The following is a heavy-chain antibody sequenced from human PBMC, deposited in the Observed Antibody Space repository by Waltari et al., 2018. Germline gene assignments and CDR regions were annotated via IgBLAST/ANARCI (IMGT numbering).Heavy chain of an antibody. Sequence: VQLQESGPGLVKPSETLSLRCNVSGDYIRSPFWSWIRQAPGKGLEWIGHMYFSGTKDYNPSLESRVTISADTSKNQFSLHLTSVTAADTAVYYCARGHPFTIVSPRYYYYYYMDVWDKGTAVTVSS. V-gene: IGHV4-59*11. CDR3: ARGHPFTIVSPRYYYYYYMDV. D-gene: IGHD3-9*01. CDR1: GDYIRSPF. CDR2: MYFSGTK. J-gene: IGHJ6*03.